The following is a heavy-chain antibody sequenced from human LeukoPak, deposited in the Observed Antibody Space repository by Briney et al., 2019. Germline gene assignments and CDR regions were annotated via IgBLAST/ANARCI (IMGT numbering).Heavy chain of an antibody. CDR2: IYTSGST. CDR1: GGSISSYY. J-gene: IGHJ3*02. D-gene: IGHD6-13*01. V-gene: IGHV4-4*07. Sequence: SETLSLTCTVSGGSISSYYWSWIRQPAGKGLEWIGRIYTSGSTNYNPSLKSRVTMSVDTSKNQFSLKLSSVTAADTAVYYCARDREIAAVADAFDIWGQGTMVTVSS. CDR3: ARDREIAAVADAFDI.